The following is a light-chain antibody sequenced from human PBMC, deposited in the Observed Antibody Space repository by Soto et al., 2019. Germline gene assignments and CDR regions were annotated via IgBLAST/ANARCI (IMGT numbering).Light chain of an antibody. CDR1: QFINNIY. CDR2: ETS. CDR3: HQYSTSPT. J-gene: IGKJ5*01. Sequence: EIVLTQSPGTLSLSPGERVTLSCRADQFINNIYLAWYRQKPGQAPRLLIYETSSRATGIPDRFSGSGSGTDFTLTITRLEPEDFAVYYCHQYSTSPTFGQGTRLEIK. V-gene: IGKV3-20*01.